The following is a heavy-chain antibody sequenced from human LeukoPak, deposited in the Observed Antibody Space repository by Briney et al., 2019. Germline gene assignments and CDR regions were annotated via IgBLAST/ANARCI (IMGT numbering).Heavy chain of an antibody. J-gene: IGHJ4*02. CDR3: ARDRPPKRPASHYFFTYGSDL. D-gene: IGHD3-10*01. CDR1: GGTFSSYA. V-gene: IGHV1-69*04. Sequence: ASVKVSCKASGGTFSSYAISWLRQAPGQGLEWMGRIIPILCISNYAQKFQGRVTITADKSTSTAYMELSSLRSEDTAVYYCARDRPPKRPASHYFFTYGSDLWGQGTLVTVSS. CDR2: IIPILCIS.